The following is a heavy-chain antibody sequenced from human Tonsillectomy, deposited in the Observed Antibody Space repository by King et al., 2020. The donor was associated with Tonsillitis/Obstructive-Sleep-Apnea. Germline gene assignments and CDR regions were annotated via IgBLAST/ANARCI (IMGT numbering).Heavy chain of an antibody. CDR2: IYFSVRT. Sequence: MQLQESGPGLVKPSETLSLTCPVSGASISSSTNYWGWIRQPPGKGLEWSGSIYFSVRTYYNPSLKSRVTISVDTFQNQFSLKLTSVTAAATAVYYRARNHPEGVVDGWLDPWGQGALVTVSS. D-gene: IGHD3-22*01. V-gene: IGHV4-39*01. J-gene: IGHJ5*02. CDR1: GASISSSTNY. CDR3: ARNHPEGVVDGWLDP.